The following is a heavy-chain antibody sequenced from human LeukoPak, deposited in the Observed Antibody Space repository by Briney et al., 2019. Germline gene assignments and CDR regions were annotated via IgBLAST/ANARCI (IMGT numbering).Heavy chain of an antibody. CDR3: VRGGPNKSGWTLDY. CDR1: GYTLTNYA. J-gene: IGHJ4*02. D-gene: IGHD6-19*01. V-gene: IGHV1-3*01. Sequence: ASVKVSCKASGYTLTNYAIHWVRQAPGQRLEWMEWFNSDTGNTEYSQKFQGRVTISRDTSANTAYMELNRLRPEDTAVFYCVRGGPNKSGWTLDYWGQGTLVTVSS. CDR2: FNSDTGNT.